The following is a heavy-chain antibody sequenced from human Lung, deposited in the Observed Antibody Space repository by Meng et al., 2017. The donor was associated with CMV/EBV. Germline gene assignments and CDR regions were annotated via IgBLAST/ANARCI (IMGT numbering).Heavy chain of an antibody. D-gene: IGHD1-1*01. Sequence: GGSXRLSCAASGFTFSSYAMHWVRQAPGKGLEWVAVISYDGSNKYYADPVKGRFTISRDNSKHTLYLQMNSLRAEDTAVYYCARDHNLGFDYWGQGTLVTVSS. J-gene: IGHJ4*02. CDR2: ISYDGSNK. CDR1: GFTFSSYA. CDR3: ARDHNLGFDY. V-gene: IGHV3-30-3*01.